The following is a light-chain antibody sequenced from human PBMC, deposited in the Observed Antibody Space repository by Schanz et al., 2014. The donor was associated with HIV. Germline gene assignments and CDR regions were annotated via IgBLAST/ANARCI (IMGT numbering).Light chain of an antibody. CDR1: SSDIGTYNR. CDR3: SSYAGTNWV. Sequence: QSALTQPPSVSGSPGQSVTISCTGTSSDIGTYNRVSWYQQSPGTAPKLLIYEVSDRPSGIPDRFSGSKSGNTASLTISGLQAEDEADYYCSSYAGTNWVFGGGTKLTVL. J-gene: IGLJ3*02. V-gene: IGLV2-18*02. CDR2: EVS.